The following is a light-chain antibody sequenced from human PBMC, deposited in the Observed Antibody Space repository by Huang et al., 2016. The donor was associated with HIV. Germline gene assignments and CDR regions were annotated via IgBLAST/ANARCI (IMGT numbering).Light chain of an antibody. V-gene: IGKV3-11*01. CDR2: DAS. Sequence: EIVLTQSPATLSLSPGERATLSCRASQSVSSYLAWYQQKPGHAPRLLISDASNRAAGIPARFSGSGSGTDFTLTISSLEPEDFAVYYCQQRSNWPPRYTFGQGTKLEIK. CDR3: QQRSNWPPRYT. J-gene: IGKJ2*01. CDR1: QSVSSY.